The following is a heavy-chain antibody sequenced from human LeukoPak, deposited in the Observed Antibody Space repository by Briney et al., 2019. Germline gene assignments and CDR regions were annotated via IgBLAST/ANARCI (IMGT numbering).Heavy chain of an antibody. CDR2: IIPIFGTA. V-gene: IGHV1-69*05. D-gene: IGHD3-22*01. Sequence: SVKVSCKASGGTFSSYAISWVPQAPGQGLEWMGRIIPIFGTANYAQKFQGRVTITTDESTSTAYMELSSLRSEDTAVYYCAVSPTHDSSGYYYETSIDYWGQGTLVTVSS. J-gene: IGHJ4*02. CDR3: AVSPTHDSSGYYYETSIDY. CDR1: GGTFSSYA.